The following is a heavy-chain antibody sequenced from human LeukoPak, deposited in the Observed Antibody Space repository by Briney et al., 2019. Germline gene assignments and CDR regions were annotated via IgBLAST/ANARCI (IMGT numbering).Heavy chain of an antibody. D-gene: IGHD6-13*01. CDR1: GFTFSSYW. CDR2: IKQDGSEK. CDR3: ARDVYSWYPIFGYY. V-gene: IGHV3-7*01. Sequence: GGSLRLSCAASGFTFSSYWMSWVRQAPGKGLEWVANIKQDGSEKYYVDSVKGRLTISRDNAKNSLYLQMNSLRAEDTAVYYGARDVYSWYPIFGYYWGQGTLVTVSS. J-gene: IGHJ4*02.